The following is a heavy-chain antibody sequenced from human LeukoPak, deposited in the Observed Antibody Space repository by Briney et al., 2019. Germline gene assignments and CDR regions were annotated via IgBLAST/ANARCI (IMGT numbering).Heavy chain of an antibody. J-gene: IGHJ5*02. CDR2: IYYSGST. D-gene: IGHD6-13*01. V-gene: IGHV4-59*12. Sequence: SETLSLTCTVSGGSISSYYWSWIRQPPGKGLEWIGYIYYSGSTNYNPSLKSRVTMSVDTSKNQFSLKLSSVTAADTAVYYCAIAAAGTTWFDPWGQGTLVTVSS. CDR1: GGSISSYY. CDR3: AIAAAGTTWFDP.